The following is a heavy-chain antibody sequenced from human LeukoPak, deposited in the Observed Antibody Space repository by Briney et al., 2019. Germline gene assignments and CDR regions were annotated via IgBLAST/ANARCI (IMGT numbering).Heavy chain of an antibody. V-gene: IGHV3-30*02. J-gene: IGHJ4*02. Sequence: GGSLRLSCAASEFTFSSYGMHWVRQAPGKGLEWVAFIRYDGSTKYYTDSVKGRFTISRDNSKNTLYLQMNSLRAEDTALYYCARNVGSGYYYYFDYWGQGTLVTVSS. CDR1: EFTFSSYG. CDR2: IRYDGSTK. D-gene: IGHD3-22*01. CDR3: ARNVGSGYYYYFDY.